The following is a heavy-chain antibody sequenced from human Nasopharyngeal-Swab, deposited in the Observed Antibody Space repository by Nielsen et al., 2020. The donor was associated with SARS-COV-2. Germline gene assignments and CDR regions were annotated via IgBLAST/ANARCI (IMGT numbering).Heavy chain of an antibody. Sequence: WIRQPPGKGLEWIGEINHSGSTNYNPSLKSRVTISVDTSKNQFSLKLSSVTAADTAVYYCARGNGQMDYWGQGTLVTVSS. J-gene: IGHJ4*02. CDR2: INHSGST. D-gene: IGHD5-24*01. CDR3: ARGNGQMDY. V-gene: IGHV4-34*01.